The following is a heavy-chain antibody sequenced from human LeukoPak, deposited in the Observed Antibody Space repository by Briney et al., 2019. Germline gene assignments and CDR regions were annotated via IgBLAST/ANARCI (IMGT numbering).Heavy chain of an antibody. Sequence: GGSLRLSCAASGFTFSTYAMSWVRQAPGKGPQWVSSISGSGASTYYADSVKGRFTISRDNSKNTLYLQMSSLRAEDTAAYYCAKAISESGGYDHYFDSWGQGTLVTVSS. CDR1: GFTFSTYA. CDR3: AKAISESGGYDHYFDS. CDR2: ISGSGAST. D-gene: IGHD5-12*01. J-gene: IGHJ4*02. V-gene: IGHV3-23*01.